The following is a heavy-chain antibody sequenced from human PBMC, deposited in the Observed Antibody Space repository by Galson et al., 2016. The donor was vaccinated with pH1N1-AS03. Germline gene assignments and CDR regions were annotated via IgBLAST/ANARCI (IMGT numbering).Heavy chain of an antibody. CDR3: AKGLFDNHAGYFEY. CDR1: GFSFSSYA. Sequence: SLRLSCAASGFSFSSYAMGWVRQTPGRGLECLSTIDNGALNTYYKDSLEGRFTISRDNSKNTLYLHMNSLRADDTALYYCAKGLFDNHAGYFEYWGQGILVTVSS. D-gene: IGHD1-14*01. CDR2: IDNGALNT. V-gene: IGHV3-23*05. J-gene: IGHJ4*02.